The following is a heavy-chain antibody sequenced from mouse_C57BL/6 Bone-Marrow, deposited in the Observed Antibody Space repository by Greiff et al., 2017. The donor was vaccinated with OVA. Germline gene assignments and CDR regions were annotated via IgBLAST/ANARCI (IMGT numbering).Heavy chain of an antibody. J-gene: IGHJ1*03. CDR3: ARNKRYFDV. V-gene: IGHV1-76*01. CDR1: GYTFTDYY. Sequence: QVQLKESGAELVRPGASVKLSCKASGYTFTDYYINWVKQRPGQGLEGIARIYPGSGNTYYNGKFKGKATLTAEKSSSTAYMQLSSLTSEDSAVYFCARNKRYFDVWGTGTTVTVSS. CDR2: IYPGSGNT.